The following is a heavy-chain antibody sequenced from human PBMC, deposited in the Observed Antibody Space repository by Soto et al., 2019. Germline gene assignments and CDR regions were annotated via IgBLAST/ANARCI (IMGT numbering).Heavy chain of an antibody. CDR1: GYTFTSYG. CDR3: ARVFYYDSAGLGPNDAFDF. J-gene: IGHJ3*01. CDR2: ISAYNGNT. D-gene: IGHD3-22*01. V-gene: IGHV1-18*01. Sequence: ASVKVSCKASGYTFTSYGISWVRQAPGQGLEWMGWISAYNGNTNYAQKFQDRVTLTTDPSTSTAYMELRSLRSDDTAVYHCARVFYYDSAGLGPNDAFDFWGQGTMVPVSS.